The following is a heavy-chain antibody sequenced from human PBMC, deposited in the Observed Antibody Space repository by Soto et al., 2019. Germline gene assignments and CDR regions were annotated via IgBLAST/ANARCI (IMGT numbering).Heavy chain of an antibody. CDR2: VKPDGTDK. V-gene: IGHV3-7*01. CDR1: GFTFSDFW. D-gene: IGHD2-15*01. CDR3: ARGGSWGPDF. J-gene: IGHJ4*02. Sequence: GGSLSLSCAASGFTFSDFWMSWVRQAPGKGLDWVANVKPDGTDKYYVDSVEGRFTISRDNTNDSLFLQMNNLRAEDTAVYYCARGGSWGPDFWGPGTLVTVSS.